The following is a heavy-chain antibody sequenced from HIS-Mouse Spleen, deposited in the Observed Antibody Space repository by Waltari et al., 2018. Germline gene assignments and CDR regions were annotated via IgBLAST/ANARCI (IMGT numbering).Heavy chain of an antibody. D-gene: IGHD6-19*01. CDR3: ARIAEGYSSGWYAFDY. CDR2: IDWDDDK. CDR1: GFSLSTSGMC. Sequence: QVTLRESGPALVKPTQTLTLTCTFSGFSLSTSGMCVSWIRQPPGKALEWLARIDWDDDKYYSTPLKTRLTSSKDTSKNQVVLTMTNMDPVDTATYYCARIAEGYSSGWYAFDYWGQGTLVTVSS. J-gene: IGHJ4*02. V-gene: IGHV2-70*15.